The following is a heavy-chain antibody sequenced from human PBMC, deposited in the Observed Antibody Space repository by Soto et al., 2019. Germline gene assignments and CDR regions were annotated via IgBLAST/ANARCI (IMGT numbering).Heavy chain of an antibody. J-gene: IGHJ5*02. D-gene: IGHD6-19*01. CDR2: IYYSGST. Sequence: ASETLSLTCTVSGVSISSYYWSWIRQPPGKGLEWIGYIYYSGSTNYNPSLKSRVTISVDTSKNQFSLKLSSVTAADTAVYYCARRPSYSSGWYGNWFDPWGQGTLVTVSS. CDR1: GVSISSYY. CDR3: ARRPSYSSGWYGNWFDP. V-gene: IGHV4-59*08.